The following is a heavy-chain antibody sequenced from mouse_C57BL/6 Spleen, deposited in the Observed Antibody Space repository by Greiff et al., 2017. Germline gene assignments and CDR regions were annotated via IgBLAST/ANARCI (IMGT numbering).Heavy chain of an antibody. D-gene: IGHD1-1*01. V-gene: IGHV1-18*01. J-gene: IGHJ4*01. CDR1: GYTFTDYN. CDR2: INPNNGGT. Sequence: VQLQQSGPELVKPGASVKIPCKASGYTFTDYNMDWVKQSHGKSLEWIGDINPNNGGTIYNQKFKGKATLTVDKSSSTAYMELRSLTSEDTAVYYCARAHYYGSRGAMDYWGQGTSVTVSS. CDR3: ARAHYYGSRGAMDY.